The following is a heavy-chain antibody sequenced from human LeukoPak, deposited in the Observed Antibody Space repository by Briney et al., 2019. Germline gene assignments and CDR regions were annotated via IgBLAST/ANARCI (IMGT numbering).Heavy chain of an antibody. Sequence: GESLKISCKGSGYSFTSHWIGWVRQMPGKGLEWMGIIYPADSDTDTRYSPSFQGHVTISADKSISTAYLQWSSLKASDTAMYYCARGENSGSHLGGSFDIWGQGTMVTVSS. V-gene: IGHV5-51*01. CDR2: IYPADSDTDT. J-gene: IGHJ3*02. CDR3: ARGENSGSHLGGSFDI. D-gene: IGHD1-26*01. CDR1: GYSFTSHW.